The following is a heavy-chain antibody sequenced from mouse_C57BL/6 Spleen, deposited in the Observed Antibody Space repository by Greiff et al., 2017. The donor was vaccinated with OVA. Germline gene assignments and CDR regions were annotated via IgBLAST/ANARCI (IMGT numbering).Heavy chain of an antibody. CDR2: IYPGSGNT. CDR3: ARAYDYYCSYYAMDY. J-gene: IGHJ4*01. V-gene: IGHV1-76*01. D-gene: IGHD2-4*01. Sequence: VQLQQSGAELVRPGASVKLSCKASGYTFTDYYINWVKQRPGQGLEWIARIYPGSGNTYYNEKFKGKATLTAEKSSSTAYMQLSSLTSEDSAVYVCARAYDYYCSYYAMDYWGQGTSVTVSS. CDR1: GYTFTDYY.